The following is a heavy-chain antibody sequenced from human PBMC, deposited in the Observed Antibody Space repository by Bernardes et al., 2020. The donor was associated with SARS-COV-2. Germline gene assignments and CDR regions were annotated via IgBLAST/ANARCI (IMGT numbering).Heavy chain of an antibody. CDR2: IYSGGRT. D-gene: IGHD3-22*01. J-gene: IGHJ1*01. CDR1: GFPVSNNY. Sequence: GGSLRLSCTGSGFPVSNNYMAWVRQAPGKGLEWVSVIYSGGRTHYADSVKGRFTISRDNSKNTVYLQMNSLRPEDTAVYYCARDIRYYESGASYHWGQGTLVTVSS. V-gene: IGHV3-66*02. CDR3: ARDIRYYESGASYH.